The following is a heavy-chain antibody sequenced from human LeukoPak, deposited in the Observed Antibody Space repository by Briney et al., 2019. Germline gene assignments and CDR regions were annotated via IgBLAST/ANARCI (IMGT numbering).Heavy chain of an antibody. J-gene: IGHJ6*02. Sequence: GGSLRLSCAASGFTFSSYAMHWVRQAPGKGLEWVAVISYDGSNKYYADSVKGRFTISRDNSKNTLNLQMNSLRAEDTAVYYCAREYCSSTSWYYGMDVWGQGTTVTVSS. CDR2: ISYDGSNK. V-gene: IGHV3-30-3*01. CDR1: GFTFSSYA. D-gene: IGHD2-2*01. CDR3: AREYCSSTSWYYGMDV.